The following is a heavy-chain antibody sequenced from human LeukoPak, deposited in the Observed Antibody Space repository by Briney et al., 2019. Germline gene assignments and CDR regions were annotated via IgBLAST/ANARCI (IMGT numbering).Heavy chain of an antibody. J-gene: IGHJ6*02. CDR3: ARDNITIFGVIQLYGMDV. Sequence: ASVKVSCKASGYTFTGYYMHWVRQAPGQGLEWMGWINPNSGGTNYAQKFQGRVTMTRDTSISTAYMELSRLRSDDTAVYYCARDNITIFGVIQLYGMDVWGQGTTVTVSS. CDR1: GYTFTGYY. D-gene: IGHD3-3*01. V-gene: IGHV1-2*02. CDR2: INPNSGGT.